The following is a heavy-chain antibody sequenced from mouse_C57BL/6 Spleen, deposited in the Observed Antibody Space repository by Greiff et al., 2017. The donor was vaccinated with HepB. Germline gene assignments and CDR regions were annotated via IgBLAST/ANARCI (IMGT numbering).Heavy chain of an antibody. J-gene: IGHJ2*01. D-gene: IGHD3-3*01. CDR3: TRQGLLYYFDY. CDR2: IRNKANNHAT. Sequence: EVKVEESGGGLVQPGGSMKLSCAASGFTFSDAWMDWVRQSPEKGLEWVAEIRNKANNHATYYAESVKGRFTISRDDSKSSVYLQMNSLRAEDTGIYYCTRQGLLYYFDYWGQGTTLTVSS. V-gene: IGHV6-6*01. CDR1: GFTFSDAW.